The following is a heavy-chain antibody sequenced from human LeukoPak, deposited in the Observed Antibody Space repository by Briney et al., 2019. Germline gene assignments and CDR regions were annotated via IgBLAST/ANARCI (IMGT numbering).Heavy chain of an antibody. Sequence: ASVKVSCKTSGYSFTNYDISWVRQAPGQGLEWMGWISAHQNNTTYAQKFQGRVTMTTDTSTNTAYMELRSLTSDDTAVYYCARDGSITGPFLDAFDIWGLGAMVTVSS. D-gene: IGHD1-20*01. V-gene: IGHV1-18*01. J-gene: IGHJ3*02. CDR2: ISAHQNNT. CDR3: ARDGSITGPFLDAFDI. CDR1: GYSFTNYD.